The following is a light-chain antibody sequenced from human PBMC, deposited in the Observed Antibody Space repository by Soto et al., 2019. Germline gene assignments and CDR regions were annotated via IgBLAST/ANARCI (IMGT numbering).Light chain of an antibody. CDR3: SSYTTNNPLL. CDR2: DVN. V-gene: IGLV2-14*03. Sequence: QSALTQPASVSGSPGQSITISCTGTSSDVGSYNYVSWYLHHPGKAPKLMIYDVNNRPSGVSNRFSGSKSGNTASLTISGLQTEDEADYYCSSYTTNNPLLFGTGTKLTVL. J-gene: IGLJ1*01. CDR1: SSDVGSYNY.